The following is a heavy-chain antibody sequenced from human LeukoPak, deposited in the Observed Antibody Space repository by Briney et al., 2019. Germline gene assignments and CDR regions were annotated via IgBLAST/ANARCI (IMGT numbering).Heavy chain of an antibody. J-gene: IGHJ4*02. Sequence: ASVKVSCKVSGYTLTELSMHWVRQAPGKGLEWMGGFDPEDGETIYAQKFQGRVTMTEDTSTDTAYMELSSLRSEDTAVYYCATDLHGSGSYSAFDYWGQGTTVTVSS. D-gene: IGHD3-10*01. CDR3: ATDLHGSGSYSAFDY. CDR2: FDPEDGET. CDR1: GYTLTELS. V-gene: IGHV1-24*01.